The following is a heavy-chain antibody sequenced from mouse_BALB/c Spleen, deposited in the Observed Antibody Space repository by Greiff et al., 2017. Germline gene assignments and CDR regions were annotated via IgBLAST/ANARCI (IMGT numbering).Heavy chain of an antibody. Sequence: DVQLQESGPGLVKPSQSLSLTCSVTGYSITSGYYWNWIRQFPGNKLEWLGYISYDGSNNYNPSLKNRISITRDTSKNQFFLKLNSVTTEDTATYYCARGGDYWGQGTTLTVSS. J-gene: IGHJ2*01. CDR3: ARGGDY. CDR1: GYSITSGYY. CDR2: ISYDGSN. V-gene: IGHV3-6*02.